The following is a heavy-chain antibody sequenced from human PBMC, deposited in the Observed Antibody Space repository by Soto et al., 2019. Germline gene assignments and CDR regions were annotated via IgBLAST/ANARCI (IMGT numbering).Heavy chain of an antibody. CDR1: GGSISSGGYY. J-gene: IGHJ5*02. CDR2: IYYSGST. V-gene: IGHV4-31*03. CDR3: ARDSYYYASSGYRNWFDP. Sequence: SETLSLTCTVSGGSISSGGYYWSWIRQHPGKGLEWIGYIYYSGSTYYNPSLKSRVTISVDTSKNQFSLKLSSVTAADTAVYYCARDSYYYASSGYRNWFDPWGQGTLVTVSS. D-gene: IGHD3-22*01.